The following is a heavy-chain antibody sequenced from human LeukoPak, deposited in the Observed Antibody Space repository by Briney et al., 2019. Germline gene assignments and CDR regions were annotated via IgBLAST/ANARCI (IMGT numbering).Heavy chain of an antibody. V-gene: IGHV4-39*01. CDR1: GGSISSSSYY. CDR3: ARQYVLRFLEWLLSPNWSDP. D-gene: IGHD3-3*01. CDR2: IYYSGST. Sequence: SETLSLTCTVSGGSISSSSYYWGLIRHPPGKGLEWTGSIYYSGSTYYNPSLKSRVTISVDTSKNQFSLKLSSVTAADTAVYYCARQYVLRFLEWLLSPNWSDPWGQGTLVTVSS. J-gene: IGHJ5*02.